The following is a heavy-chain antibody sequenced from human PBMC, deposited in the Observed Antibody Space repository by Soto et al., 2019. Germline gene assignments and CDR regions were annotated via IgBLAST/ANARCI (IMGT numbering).Heavy chain of an antibody. D-gene: IGHD2-21*02. J-gene: IGHJ4*01. V-gene: IGHV1-3*01. CDR1: GYTFANYG. CDR2: INAGDGGT. Sequence: ASVKVSCKASGYTFANYGIHWVRQAPGQRLEWMGWINAGDGGTKYSENFQDRVTITRDTSASTVYLGLSSLSSEDTASYYCARSIVVVTALDYWG. CDR3: ARSIVVVTALDY.